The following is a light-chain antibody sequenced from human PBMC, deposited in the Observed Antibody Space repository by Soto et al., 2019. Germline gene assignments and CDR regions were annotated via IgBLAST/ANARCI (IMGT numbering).Light chain of an antibody. CDR3: QQRSNWLT. CDR2: GAS. V-gene: IGKV3D-20*02. J-gene: IGKJ4*01. Sequence: EFVLTQSPGTLSLSPGERATLSCRASQTVRNNYLAWYQQKPGQAPRLLIYGASSRATGIPDRFSGGGSGTDFTLTISRLEPEDFAVYYCQQRSNWLTFGGGTQVDI. CDR1: QTVRNNY.